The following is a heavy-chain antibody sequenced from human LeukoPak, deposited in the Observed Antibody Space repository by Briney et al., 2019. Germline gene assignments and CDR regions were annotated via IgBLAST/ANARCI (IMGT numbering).Heavy chain of an antibody. CDR3: ARERGSFVDY. CDR1: GFTFSSYS. Sequence: GGSLRLSCAASGFTFSSYSMNWVRQAPGKGLEWVSYISSSNITIYYADSVKGRFTISRDNAKNLLYLQMNSLRAEDTAVYYCARERGSFVDYWGQGTLVTVSS. CDR2: ISSSNITI. D-gene: IGHD1-26*01. V-gene: IGHV3-48*04. J-gene: IGHJ4*02.